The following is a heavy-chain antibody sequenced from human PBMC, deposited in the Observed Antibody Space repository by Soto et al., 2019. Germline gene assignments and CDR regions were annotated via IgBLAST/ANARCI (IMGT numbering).Heavy chain of an antibody. CDR1: GFTFSSYA. V-gene: IGHV3-64*02. Sequence: PGGSLRLSCAASGFTFSSYAMHWVRQAPGKGLEYVSAISSNGGSTYYADSVKGRFTISRDNSKNTLYLQMGSLRAEDMAVYYCARGVRPIVGATNPPDYWGQGTLVTVSS. J-gene: IGHJ4*02. CDR3: ARGVRPIVGATNPPDY. D-gene: IGHD1-26*01. CDR2: ISSNGGST.